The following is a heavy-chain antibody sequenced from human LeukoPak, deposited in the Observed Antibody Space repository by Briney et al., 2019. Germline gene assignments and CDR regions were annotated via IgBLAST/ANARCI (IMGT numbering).Heavy chain of an antibody. CDR3: ATMVPPGPTLEFDY. V-gene: IGHV1-24*01. CDR2: FDPEDGET. Sequence: ASVKVSCKVSGYTLTELSMHWVRQAPGKGLEWMGGFDPEDGETIYAQKFQGRVTMTEETSTDTAYMELSSLRSEDTAVYYCATMVPPGPTLEFDYWGQGTLVTVSS. CDR1: GYTLTELS. J-gene: IGHJ4*02. D-gene: IGHD2-8*01.